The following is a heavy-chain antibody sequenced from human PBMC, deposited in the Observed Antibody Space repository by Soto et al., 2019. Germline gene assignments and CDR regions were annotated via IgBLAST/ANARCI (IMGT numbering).Heavy chain of an antibody. CDR3: ARDQVVVVPAAAYYYYYYGMDV. CDR2: INTAGDT. D-gene: IGHD2-2*01. Sequence: HPGGSLRLSCAASGFTFGIYDMHWVRQATGKGLEWVSTINTAGDTYSPGSVKGRFTISRDNSKNTLYLQMNSLRAEDTAVYYCARDQVVVVPAAAYYYYYYGMDVWGQGTTVTVSS. J-gene: IGHJ6*02. CDR1: GFTFGIYD. V-gene: IGHV3-13*01.